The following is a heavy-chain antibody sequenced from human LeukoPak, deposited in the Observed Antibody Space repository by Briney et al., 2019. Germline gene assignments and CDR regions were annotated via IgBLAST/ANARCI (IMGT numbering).Heavy chain of an antibody. J-gene: IGHJ4*02. CDR3: ARSRSYYPADY. Sequence: GGSLRLSCAASGFTFSDYYMSWIRQAPGKGLEWVSYISSSNTYTNYAGSVKGRFAISRDDAKNSLYLQMNSLRAEDTAVYYCARSRSYYPADYWGQGTPVTVSS. D-gene: IGHD1-26*01. CDR1: GFTFSDYY. V-gene: IGHV3-11*03. CDR2: ISSSNTYT.